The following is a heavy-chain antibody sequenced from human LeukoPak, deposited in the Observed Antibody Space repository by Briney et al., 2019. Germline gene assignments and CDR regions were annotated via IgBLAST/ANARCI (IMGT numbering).Heavy chain of an antibody. CDR2: IYYSGST. CDR1: GGSISRYY. Sequence: PSETLSLTCTVSGGSISRYYWSWIRQPPGKGLEWIGYIYYSGSTNYNPPLKSRVTISVDTSKNQFSLKLRSVTAADTAVYYCARFRGVAGTSPFDYWGQGTLVTVSS. D-gene: IGHD6-19*01. V-gene: IGHV4-59*01. J-gene: IGHJ4*02. CDR3: ARFRGVAGTSPFDY.